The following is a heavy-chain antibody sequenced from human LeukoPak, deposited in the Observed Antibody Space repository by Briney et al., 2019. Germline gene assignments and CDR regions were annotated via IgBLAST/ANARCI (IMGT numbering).Heavy chain of an antibody. V-gene: IGHV1-46*01. Sequence: ASVKVSCKASGYTFTSYYMHWVRQAPGQGLEWMGIINPSGGSTSYAQKFQGRVTMTRDTSTSTVYMELSSLRSEDTAVYYCARAPILEWLLSDAFDIWGQGTMVTVSS. CDR3: ARAPILEWLLSDAFDI. CDR2: INPSGGST. CDR1: GYTFTSYY. D-gene: IGHD3-3*01. J-gene: IGHJ3*02.